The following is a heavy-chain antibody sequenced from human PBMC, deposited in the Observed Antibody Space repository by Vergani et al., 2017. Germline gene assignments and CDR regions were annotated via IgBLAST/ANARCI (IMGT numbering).Heavy chain of an antibody. Sequence: EVQLLESGGGLVQPGGSLRLSCAASGFTFSSYAMSWVRQAPGKGLEWVSAISGSGGSTYYADSVKGRFTISRDNSKNTLYLQMNSLRAEDTAVYYCAREYLGDSSSLEEFCGMDVWGQGP. CDR3: AREYLGDSSSLEEFCGMDV. V-gene: IGHV3-23*01. CDR1: GFTFSSYA. D-gene: IGHD6-13*01. J-gene: IGHJ6*02. CDR2: ISGSGGST.